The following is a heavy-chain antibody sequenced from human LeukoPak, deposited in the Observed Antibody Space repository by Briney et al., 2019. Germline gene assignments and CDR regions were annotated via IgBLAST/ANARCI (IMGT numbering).Heavy chain of an antibody. J-gene: IGHJ4*02. CDR3: AKVAGDGDYGVADY. CDR1: GFTFDDYA. Sequence: GGSLRLSCAASGFTFDDYAMHWVRQAPGKGLEWVSLIGGDGCSTYYADSVKGRFTISRDNSKNSLYLQMNSLRTEDTALYYCAKVAGDGDYGVADYWGQGTLVTVSS. CDR2: IGGDGCST. D-gene: IGHD4-17*01. V-gene: IGHV3-43*02.